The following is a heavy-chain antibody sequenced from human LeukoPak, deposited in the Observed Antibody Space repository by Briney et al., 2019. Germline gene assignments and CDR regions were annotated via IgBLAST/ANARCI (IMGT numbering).Heavy chain of an antibody. D-gene: IGHD2-2*02. CDR1: GGSISSYY. Sequence: SETLSLTCTVSGGSISSYYWSGIRQPPGKGLEWIGYIYYSGSTNYNPSLKSRVTISVDTSKNQFSLKLSSVTAADTAVYYCAREGRCSSTSCYKAFDIWGQGTMVTVSS. J-gene: IGHJ3*02. V-gene: IGHV4-59*01. CDR2: IYYSGST. CDR3: AREGRCSSTSCYKAFDI.